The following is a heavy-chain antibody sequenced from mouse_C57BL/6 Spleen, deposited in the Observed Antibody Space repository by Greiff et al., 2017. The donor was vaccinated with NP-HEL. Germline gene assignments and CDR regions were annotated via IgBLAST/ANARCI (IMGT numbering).Heavy chain of an antibody. J-gene: IGHJ2*01. D-gene: IGHD1-1*01. CDR2: ISSGGSYT. CDR3: ARDITTVVATNYFDY. V-gene: IGHV5-6*01. CDR1: GFTFSSYG. Sequence: EVKLVESGGDLVKPGGSLKLSCAASGFTFSSYGMSWVRQTPDKRLEWVATISSGGSYTYYPDSVKGRFTISRDNAKNTLYLQMSSLKSEDTAMYYCARDITTVVATNYFDYWGQGTTLTVSS.